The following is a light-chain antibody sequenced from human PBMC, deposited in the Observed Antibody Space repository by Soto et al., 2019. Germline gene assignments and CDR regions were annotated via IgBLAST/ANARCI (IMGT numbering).Light chain of an antibody. CDR2: AAS. J-gene: IGKJ3*01. CDR1: QGISNY. Sequence: DIQMTQSPSSLSASVGDRVTITCRASQGISNYLAWYQQKPGKVPKLLIYAASTLQSGLPSRFTGSGSGTHCTLTISSRQPEDFATYYCQKYNSSPFTLGPWTKVSIK. V-gene: IGKV1-27*01. CDR3: QKYNSSPFT.